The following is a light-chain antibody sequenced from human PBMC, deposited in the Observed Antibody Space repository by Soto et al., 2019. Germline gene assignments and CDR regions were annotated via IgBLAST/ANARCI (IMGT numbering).Light chain of an antibody. CDR2: KAS. J-gene: IGKJ2*01. CDR3: QEYKSYST. Sequence: DIQMTQSPSTLSASVGDRVTITCRASQSISSWVAWYQQKPGKAPKLLIYKASSLESGVPSRFSGSGSGTEFTLTISSLQTDEFATYYCQEYKSYSTFGQGTKLEIK. CDR1: QSISSW. V-gene: IGKV1-5*03.